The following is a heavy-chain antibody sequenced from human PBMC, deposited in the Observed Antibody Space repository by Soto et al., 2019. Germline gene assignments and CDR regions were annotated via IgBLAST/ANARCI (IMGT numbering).Heavy chain of an antibody. D-gene: IGHD3-16*01. V-gene: IGHV5-51*01. CDR2: IYPGDSDA. Sequence: GESLKISCKVSGYSFTNYWIGWVRQMPGKGLEWVGIIYPGDSDARYSPSFQGQVTISVDKSINTAYLQWSSLKASDTAMYYCARHFYDYLDYWGRGTLVTVSS. J-gene: IGHJ4*02. CDR3: ARHFYDYLDY. CDR1: GYSFTNYW.